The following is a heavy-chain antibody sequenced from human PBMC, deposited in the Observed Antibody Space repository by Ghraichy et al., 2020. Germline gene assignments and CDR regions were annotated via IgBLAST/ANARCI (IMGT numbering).Heavy chain of an antibody. CDR2: ISGSGGST. CDR3: AKDLLVGATTRAPYYFDY. D-gene: IGHD1-26*01. Sequence: GASLRLSCAASGFTFSSYAMSWVRQAPGKGLEWVSAISGSGGSTYYADSMKGRFTISRDNSKNTLYLQMNSLRAEDTAVYYCAKDLLVGATTRAPYYFDYWGQGTLVTVSS. CDR1: GFTFSSYA. J-gene: IGHJ4*02. V-gene: IGHV3-23*01.